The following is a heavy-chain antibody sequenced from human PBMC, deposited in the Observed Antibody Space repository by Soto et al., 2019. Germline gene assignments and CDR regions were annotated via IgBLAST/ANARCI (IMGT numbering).Heavy chain of an antibody. CDR1: GGSVGSGAYY. V-gene: IGHV4-61*08. Sequence: QVLLQEPGPGLVKPSETLSLTCIVAGGSVGSGAYYWSWIRQPPGNALEWIGYIQYSGDTNYNSSPTSLVTISVDISRNRFSLKLTSVTAADTDFYYCARHDYSDRAFDLWGQGTMVTVSS. D-gene: IGHD3-22*01. CDR3: ARHDYSDRAFDL. CDR2: IQYSGDT. J-gene: IGHJ3*01.